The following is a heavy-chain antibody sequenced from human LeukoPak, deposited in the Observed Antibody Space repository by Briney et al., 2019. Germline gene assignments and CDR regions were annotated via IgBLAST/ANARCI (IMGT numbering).Heavy chain of an antibody. Sequence: PGGPLRLSCAASGFTFSSYAMSWVRQAPGKGLECVSSITGSGGRTYYADSVKGRFTISRDDSKNMLYLQMNSLRAEDTAVYYCAKAPARGTSTFDYWGQGTLVTVSS. CDR3: AKAPARGTSTFDY. J-gene: IGHJ4*02. CDR1: GFTFSSYA. CDR2: ITGSGGRT. D-gene: IGHD1-26*01. V-gene: IGHV3-23*01.